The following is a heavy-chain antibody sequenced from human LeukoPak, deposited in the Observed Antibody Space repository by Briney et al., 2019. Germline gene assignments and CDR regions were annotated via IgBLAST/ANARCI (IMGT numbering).Heavy chain of an antibody. CDR1: GFTFGDYA. Sequence: PGGSLRLSRTASGFTFGDYAMSWFRQAPGKGLEWVGFIRSKAYGGTTEYAASVKGRFTISRDDSKSIAYLQMNSLKTEDTAVYHCTREYSSGWYYFDYWGQGTLVTVSS. D-gene: IGHD6-19*01. CDR3: TREYSSGWYYFDY. V-gene: IGHV3-49*03. CDR2: IRSKAYGGTT. J-gene: IGHJ4*02.